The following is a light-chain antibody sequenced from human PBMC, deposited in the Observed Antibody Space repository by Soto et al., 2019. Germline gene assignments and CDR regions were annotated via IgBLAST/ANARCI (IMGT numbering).Light chain of an antibody. CDR1: QNIYYN. V-gene: IGKV3D-15*01. CDR3: QQFYNYPRT. CDR2: DAS. J-gene: IGKJ1*01. Sequence: IVMTQSPSTLSVSPGESATLSCRASQNIYYNVAWYQHRPGQAPRLLIYDASNRATGIPARFSGSGSGTDFTLTISYLQSEDFGTYYCQQFYNYPRTFGQGTKVDIK.